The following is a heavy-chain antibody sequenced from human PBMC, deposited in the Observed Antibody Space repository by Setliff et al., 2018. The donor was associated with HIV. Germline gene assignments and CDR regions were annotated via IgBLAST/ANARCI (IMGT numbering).Heavy chain of an antibody. J-gene: IGHJ3*01. D-gene: IGHD6-13*01. CDR2: IIPMFDTP. CDR3: ARPIKAAAGNDAFLV. CDR1: GGTFSSYA. V-gene: IGHV1-69*13. Sequence: SVMVSCKSSGGTFSSYAISWVRQAPGQGLEWMGGIIPMFDTPNYAQKFQGRVTITADESTSTAYTELTSLRSEDSAVYFCARPIKAAAGNDAFLVWGQGTLVTVSS.